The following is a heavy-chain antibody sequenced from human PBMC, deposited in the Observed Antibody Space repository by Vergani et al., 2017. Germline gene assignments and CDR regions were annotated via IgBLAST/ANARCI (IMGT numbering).Heavy chain of an antibody. V-gene: IGHV1-18*01. J-gene: IGHJ4*02. CDR2: ISAYNYHT. D-gene: IGHD6-6*01. Sequence: QVQLVQSGAEVKKPGASVKVSCKASGYTLASYGITWVRQAPGQRLEWMGWISAYNYHTNYAQKLQGRVTMTTDTSTSTAYMELRSLRSDDTAVYYCARAYSSPYLSVDYWGQGTLVTVSS. CDR1: GYTLASYG. CDR3: ARAYSSPYLSVDY.